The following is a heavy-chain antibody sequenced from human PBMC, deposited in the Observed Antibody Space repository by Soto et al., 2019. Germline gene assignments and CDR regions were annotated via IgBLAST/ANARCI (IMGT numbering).Heavy chain of an antibody. J-gene: IGHJ6*02. CDR1: GFTFDDYT. D-gene: IGHD3-3*01. Sequence: GGSLRLSCAASGFTFDDYTMHWVRQAPGKGLEWVSLISWDGGSTYYADSVKGRFTISRDNSKNSLYLQMNSLRTEDTALYYCAKDIHDFWSGYYYYGMDVWGQGTTVTV. V-gene: IGHV3-43*01. CDR3: AKDIHDFWSGYYYYGMDV. CDR2: ISWDGGST.